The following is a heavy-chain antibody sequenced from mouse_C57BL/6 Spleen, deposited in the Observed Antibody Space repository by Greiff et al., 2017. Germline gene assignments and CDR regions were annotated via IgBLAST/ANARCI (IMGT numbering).Heavy chain of an antibody. J-gene: IGHJ3*01. V-gene: IGHV14-4*01. CDR2: IDPENGDT. D-gene: IGHD2-10*02. CDR3: TTPRLTGFAC. CDR1: GFNIKDDY. Sequence: VQLQQSGAELVRPGASVKLSCTASGFNIKDDYMHWVKQRPEQGLEWIGWIDPENGDTEYASKFQGKATITADTSSNTAYLQLSSLTSEDTAVYYCTTPRLTGFACWGQGTLVTVSA.